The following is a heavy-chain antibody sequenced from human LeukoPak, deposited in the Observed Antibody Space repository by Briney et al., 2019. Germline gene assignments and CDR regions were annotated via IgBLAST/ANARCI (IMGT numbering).Heavy chain of an antibody. CDR1: GGSISNTSHY. V-gene: IGHV4-39*07. CDR2: IYYSGNT. J-gene: IGHJ6*03. CDR3: ARSHLTSVYMDV. Sequence: SETLSLTCTVSGGSISNTSHYWGWIRQPPGKGLEWIATIYYSGNTDYNPSLKSRVTISVDTSKNQFSLKLRSVTAADTAVYYCARSHLTSVYMDVWGKGTTVTVSS.